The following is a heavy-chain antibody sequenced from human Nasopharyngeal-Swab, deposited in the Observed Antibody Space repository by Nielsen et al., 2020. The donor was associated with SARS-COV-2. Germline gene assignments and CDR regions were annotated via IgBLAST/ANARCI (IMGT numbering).Heavy chain of an antibody. CDR1: GFTFSSYW. V-gene: IGHV3-30-3*01. CDR3: AGPYYDYVWGSYQFDY. CDR2: ISYDGSNK. Sequence: GESLKISCAASGFTFSSYWMHWVRQAPGKGLEWVAVISYDGSNKYYADSVKGRFTISRDNSKNTLYLQMNSLRAEDTAVYYCAGPYYDYVWGSYQFDYWGQGTLVTASS. D-gene: IGHD3-16*02. J-gene: IGHJ4*02.